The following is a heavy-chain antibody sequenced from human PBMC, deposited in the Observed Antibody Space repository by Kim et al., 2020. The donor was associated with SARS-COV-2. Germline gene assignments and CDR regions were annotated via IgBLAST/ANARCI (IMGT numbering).Heavy chain of an antibody. CDR1: GFTFSDYY. D-gene: IGHD6-13*01. Sequence: GGSLRLSCAASGFTFSDYYMSWIRQAPGKGLEWVSYISSSGSTIYYADSVKGRFTISRDNAKNSLYPQMNSLRAEDTAVYYCPRSQAGSSSWSGMNYYYYGMDVWGQGTTVTVSS. V-gene: IGHV3-11*01. J-gene: IGHJ6*02. CDR3: PRSQAGSSSWSGMNYYYYGMDV. CDR2: ISSSGSTI.